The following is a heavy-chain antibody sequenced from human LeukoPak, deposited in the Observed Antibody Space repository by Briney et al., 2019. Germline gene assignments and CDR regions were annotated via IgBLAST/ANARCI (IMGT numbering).Heavy chain of an antibody. V-gene: IGHV3-48*01. CDR3: ARATRSFDY. J-gene: IGHJ4*02. CDR1: GFTFRIYA. CDR2: ISSTSGTI. Sequence: GSSLRLSCAASGFTFRIYAMNWVRQAPGKGLEWVSYISSTSGTIYYADSVQGRFFISRDNAWDSLYLHMNSLRADDTAVYYCARATRSFDYWGRGTLVTVSS.